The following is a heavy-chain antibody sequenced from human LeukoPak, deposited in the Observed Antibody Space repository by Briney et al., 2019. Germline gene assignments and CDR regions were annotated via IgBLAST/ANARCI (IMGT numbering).Heavy chain of an antibody. J-gene: IGHJ4*01. Sequence: GGSLRLSCAVSGFIFSSHSMNWVRQAPGKGLEWVSSISSSGDHIYYADSVRGRFTISRDNSKNTLYLQMNSLRAEDTAVYYCARDDYYDSIWGXXTLVTVSS. CDR3: ARDDYYDSI. D-gene: IGHD3-22*01. V-gene: IGHV3-21*04. CDR2: ISSSGDHI. CDR1: GFIFSSHS.